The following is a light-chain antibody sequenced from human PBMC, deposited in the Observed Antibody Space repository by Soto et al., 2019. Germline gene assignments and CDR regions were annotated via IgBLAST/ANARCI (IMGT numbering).Light chain of an antibody. CDR1: QDISNY. V-gene: IGKV1-33*01. CDR2: DAS. J-gene: IGKJ2*01. CDR3: QQYDNPAYT. Sequence: DIQMTQSPSSLSASVGDRVTITCQASQDISNYLNWYQQKPGKAPKLLIYDASNLETGVPSRFIGSGSGTDFTFTISSLQPEDIATYYCQQYDNPAYTFGQGTKLEIK.